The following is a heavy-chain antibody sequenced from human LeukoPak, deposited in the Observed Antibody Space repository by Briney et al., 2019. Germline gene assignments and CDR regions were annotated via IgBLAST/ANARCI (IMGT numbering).Heavy chain of an antibody. Sequence: GGSLRLSCAASGFTFSSYWMHWVRQAPGKGLVWVSRINSDGSSTSYADSVKGRFTISRDNAKNTLYLQMNSLRAEDTAVYYCAREVTSQVFLAAAENYFDYWGQGTLVTVPS. D-gene: IGHD6-13*01. J-gene: IGHJ4*02. CDR3: AREVTSQVFLAAAENYFDY. V-gene: IGHV3-74*01. CDR2: INSDGSST. CDR1: GFTFSSYW.